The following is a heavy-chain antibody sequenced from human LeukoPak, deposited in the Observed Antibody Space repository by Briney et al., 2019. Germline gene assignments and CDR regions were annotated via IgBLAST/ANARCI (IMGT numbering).Heavy chain of an antibody. CDR1: GYTFTGYY. V-gene: IGHV1-2*02. CDR2: INPNSGGT. D-gene: IGHD3-3*01. Sequence: ASVKVSCKASGYTFTGYYMHWVRQAPGQGLEWMGWINPNSGGTNYAQKFQGRVTMTRDTSISTAYMELSRLRSDDTAVYYCARDPPYYDFWSGFKASYYYYMDVWGKGTTVTVSS. CDR3: ARDPPYYDFWSGFKASYYYYMDV. J-gene: IGHJ6*03.